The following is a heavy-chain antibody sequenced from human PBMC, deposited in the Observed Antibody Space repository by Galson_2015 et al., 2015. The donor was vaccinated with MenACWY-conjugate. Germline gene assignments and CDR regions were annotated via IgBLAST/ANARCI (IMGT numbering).Heavy chain of an antibody. J-gene: IGHJ4*02. CDR2: IYYSGST. V-gene: IGHV4-59*01. CDR1: GGSISNYY. Sequence: ETLSLTCTVSGGSISNYYWSWIRQPPGKGLEWIGYIYYSGSTNYNPSLKSRVTISVDTSKNQFYLKLSSVTAADTAMYYCARDPDSSTYYFDYWGQGTLVTVSS. CDR3: ARDPDSSTYYFDY. D-gene: IGHD3-22*01.